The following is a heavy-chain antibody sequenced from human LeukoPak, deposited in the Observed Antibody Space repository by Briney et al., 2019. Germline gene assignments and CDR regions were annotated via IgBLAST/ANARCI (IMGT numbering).Heavy chain of an antibody. J-gene: IGHJ4*02. CDR3: ARDLELERNRWNYFES. CDR2: IDYSGIT. D-gene: IGHD1-1*01. Sequence: SETLSLTCTVSGGSISGFFWSWIRQPPGKGLEWLGCIDYSGITQYNPSLKSRVTISVDTSKQQFSLKLSSVTASDTAVYYCARDLELERNRWNYFESWGQGTLVTVSS. CDR1: GGSISGFF. V-gene: IGHV4-59*01.